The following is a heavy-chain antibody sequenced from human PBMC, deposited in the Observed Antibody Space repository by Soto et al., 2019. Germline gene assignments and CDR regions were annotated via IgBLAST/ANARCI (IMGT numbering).Heavy chain of an antibody. CDR2: IYSLGNT. V-gene: IGHV4-39*01. J-gene: IGHJ4*02. CDR3: ARQIYDSSGYYYAY. CDR1: GGSISSSSYY. D-gene: IGHD3-22*01. Sequence: QMQLQESGPGLVKPSETLSLTCTVSGGSISSSSYYWGWIRQPPGQGLEWLGTIYSLGNTYYNPSLKSLYTISVDKSKSQLFLKLSSVTAPDTAVYYCARQIYDSSGYYYAYWGQGTLVTVSS.